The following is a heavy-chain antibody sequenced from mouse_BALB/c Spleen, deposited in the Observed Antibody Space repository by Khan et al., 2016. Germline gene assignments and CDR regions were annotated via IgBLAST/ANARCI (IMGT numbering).Heavy chain of an antibody. D-gene: IGHD1-1*01. CDR3: TRRGSIYYNGSCYGY. Sequence: VQLQQSGAELVKPGASVKLSCTASGFNIKDTYMHWVRQRPEQGLEWIGRIDPGNGNARYDPKFQDQATITAETSSNTAYLQLSSLTSEDTGVYYCTRRGSIYYNGSCYGYWGQGTTLTVSS. J-gene: IGHJ2*01. V-gene: IGHV14-3*02. CDR2: IDPGNGNA. CDR1: GFNIKDTY.